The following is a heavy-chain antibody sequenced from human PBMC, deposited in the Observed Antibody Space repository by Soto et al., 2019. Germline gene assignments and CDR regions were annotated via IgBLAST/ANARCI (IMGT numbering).Heavy chain of an antibody. J-gene: IGHJ5*02. CDR1: GGSISSGDYY. CDR3: ARTVVPAAIVELFDP. V-gene: IGHV4-30-4*01. D-gene: IGHD2-2*01. CDR2: IYYSGST. Sequence: QVQLQESGPGLVKPSQTLSLTCTVSGGSISSGDYYWSWIRQPPGKGLEWIGYIYYSGSTYYNPSLKSRVTISVDTSKSQFSLKLSSVTAADTAVYYCARTVVPAAIVELFDPWGQGTLVTVSS.